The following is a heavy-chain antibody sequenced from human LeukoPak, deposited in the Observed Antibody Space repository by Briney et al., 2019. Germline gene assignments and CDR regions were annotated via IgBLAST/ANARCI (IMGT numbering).Heavy chain of an antibody. Sequence: SETLSLTCTVSGGSLSGFYWSWIRQPPGKGLEWIGYVYYSGSTTYNPSLKSRVTISVDTSKNQFSLKLSSVTAADTAVYYCARGLEQWLGIYYYYGMDVWGQGTTVTVSS. CDR1: GGSLSGFY. CDR3: ARGLEQWLGIYYYYGMDV. J-gene: IGHJ6*02. D-gene: IGHD6-19*01. V-gene: IGHV4-59*12. CDR2: VYYSGST.